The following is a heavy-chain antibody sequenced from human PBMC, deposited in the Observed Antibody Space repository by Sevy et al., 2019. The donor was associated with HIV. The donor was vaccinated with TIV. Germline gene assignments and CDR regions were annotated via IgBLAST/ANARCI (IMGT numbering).Heavy chain of an antibody. CDR1: GFTFSSYA. V-gene: IGHV3-23*01. Sequence: GGSLRLSCGASGFTFSSYAMSWVRQAPGKGLEWVSTVSDSGGATYYADSVKGRFTISRDNSKNTVYLQMNTLRTEDTAVFYCAKGSKATDSAFDLWGQGTMVTVSS. J-gene: IGHJ3*01. D-gene: IGHD1-26*01. CDR2: VSDSGGAT. CDR3: AKGSKATDSAFDL.